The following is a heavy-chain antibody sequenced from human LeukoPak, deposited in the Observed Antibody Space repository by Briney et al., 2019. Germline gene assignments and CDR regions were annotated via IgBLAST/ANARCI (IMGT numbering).Heavy chain of an antibody. V-gene: IGHV4-34*01. CDR2: INHSGST. Sequence: PSETLSLTCAVYGGSFSGYYLSWIRQPPGKGLEWIGEINHSGSTNYNPSLKSRVTISVDTSKNQFSLKLGSVTAADTAVYYCARGRGAAAGYDYYYYMDVWGKGTTVTVSS. CDR1: GGSFSGYY. CDR3: ARGRGAAAGYDYYYYMDV. J-gene: IGHJ6*03. D-gene: IGHD6-13*01.